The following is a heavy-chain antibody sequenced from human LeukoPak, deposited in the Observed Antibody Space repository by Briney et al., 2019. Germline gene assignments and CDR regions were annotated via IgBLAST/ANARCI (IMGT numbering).Heavy chain of an antibody. Sequence: NPSETLSLTCTVSGGSISSGGYYWSWIRQHPGKGLEWIGYIYYSGSTYYNPSLKSRVTISVDTSKNQFSLKLSSVTAADTAVYYCARLIAAAGTSSSWFDPWGEGTLVTVSS. CDR2: IYYSGST. V-gene: IGHV4-31*03. D-gene: IGHD6-13*01. CDR3: ARLIAAAGTSSSWFDP. CDR1: GGSISSGGYY. J-gene: IGHJ5*02.